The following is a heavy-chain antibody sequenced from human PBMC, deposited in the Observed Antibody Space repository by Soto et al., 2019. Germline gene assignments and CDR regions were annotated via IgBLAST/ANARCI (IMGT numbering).Heavy chain of an antibody. CDR2: ISYDGSNK. V-gene: IGHV3-30*18. CDR3: AKDRPRWELWSHGSPPLYYYYYGMDV. CDR1: GFTFSSYG. J-gene: IGHJ6*02. Sequence: PGGSLRLSCAASGFTFSSYGMHWVCQAPGKGLEWVAVISYDGSNKYYADSVKGRFTISRDNSKNTLYLQMNSLRAEDTAVYYCAKDRPRWELWSHGSPPLYYYYYGMDVWGQGTTVTVSS. D-gene: IGHD1-26*01.